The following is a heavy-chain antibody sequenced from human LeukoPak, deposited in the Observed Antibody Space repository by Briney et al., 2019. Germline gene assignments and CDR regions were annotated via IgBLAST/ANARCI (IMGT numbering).Heavy chain of an antibody. D-gene: IGHD2-21*01. CDR2: INQNGGEK. CDR1: GFMFSNSW. CDR3: ARGIGWFEY. V-gene: IGHV3-7*05. Sequence: PGGSLRLSCAASGFMFSNSWMTWVRQAPGKGLEWVANINQNGGEKEYVDSVKGRFTISRDNAKNSLFLQMNSLRAEDTAVYYCARGIGWFEYWGQGTLVTVSS. J-gene: IGHJ5*01.